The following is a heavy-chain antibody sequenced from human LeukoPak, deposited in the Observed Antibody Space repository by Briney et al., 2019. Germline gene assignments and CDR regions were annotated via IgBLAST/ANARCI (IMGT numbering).Heavy chain of an antibody. Sequence: PGGSLRLSCAASGFTFSSYEMNWVRQAPGKGLEWVSYISSSGSTIYYADSVKGRFTISRGNAKNSLYLQMNSLRAEDTAVYYCARYDYVWGSYRYRGEFDYWGQGTLVTVSS. J-gene: IGHJ4*02. D-gene: IGHD3-16*02. CDR2: ISSSGSTI. CDR1: GFTFSSYE. CDR3: ARYDYVWGSYRYRGEFDY. V-gene: IGHV3-48*03.